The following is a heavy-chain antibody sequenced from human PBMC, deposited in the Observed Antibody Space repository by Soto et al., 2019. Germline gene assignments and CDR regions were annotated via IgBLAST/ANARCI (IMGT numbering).Heavy chain of an antibody. V-gene: IGHV1-69*13. CDR1: GGTFSSYA. CDR3: ARVVAVVTDHYGMDV. Sequence: ASVKVSCKASGGTFSSYAISWVRQAPGQGLEWMGGIIPIFGTANYAQKFQGRVTITADESTSTAYMELSSLRSEDTAVYYCARVVAVVTDHYGMDVWGQGTTVTVSS. D-gene: IGHD2-21*02. J-gene: IGHJ6*02. CDR2: IIPIFGTA.